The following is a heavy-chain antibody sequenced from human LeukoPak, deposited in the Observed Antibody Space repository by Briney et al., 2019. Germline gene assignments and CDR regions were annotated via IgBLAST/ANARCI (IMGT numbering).Heavy chain of an antibody. CDR1: GGTFSSYA. CDR2: IIPIFGTA. D-gene: IGHD1-26*01. CDR3: ARVGNHHAFDI. V-gene: IGHV1-69*05. Sequence: SVKVSCKAFGGTFSSYAISWVRQAPGQGLEWMGGIIPIFGTANYAQKFQGRVTITTDESTSTAYMQLSSLRSEDTAVYYCARVGNHHAFDIWGQGTMVTVSS. J-gene: IGHJ3*02.